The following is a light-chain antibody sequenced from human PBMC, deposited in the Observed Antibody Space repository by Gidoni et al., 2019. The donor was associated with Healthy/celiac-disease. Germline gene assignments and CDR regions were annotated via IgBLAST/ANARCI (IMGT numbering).Light chain of an antibody. CDR1: KGISSY. Sequence: DIQLTQSPSFLSASVGDRVTITCRASKGISSYLAWYQQKPGKAPKLLIYAASTLQSGVPSRFSGSGSGTEFTLTISSLQPEDFATYYCQQLNSYPLFGQGTRLEIK. V-gene: IGKV1-9*01. CDR3: QQLNSYPL. J-gene: IGKJ5*01. CDR2: AAS.